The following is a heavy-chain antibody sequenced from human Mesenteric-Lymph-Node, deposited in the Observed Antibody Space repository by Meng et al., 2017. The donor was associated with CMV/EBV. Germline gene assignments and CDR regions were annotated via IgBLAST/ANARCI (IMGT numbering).Heavy chain of an antibody. CDR1: GGSVSSGGYF. J-gene: IGHJ4*02. V-gene: IGHV4-31*02. CDR2: TFYRGST. Sequence: TVSGGSVSSGGYFWSWIRQHPGKGLEFIGYTFYRGSTYYNPSLKSRVTISVDTSKNQFSLMLTSVTAADTAVYYCARDFEKYQLPHYWGQGTLVTVSS. CDR3: ARDFEKYQLPHY. D-gene: IGHD2-2*01.